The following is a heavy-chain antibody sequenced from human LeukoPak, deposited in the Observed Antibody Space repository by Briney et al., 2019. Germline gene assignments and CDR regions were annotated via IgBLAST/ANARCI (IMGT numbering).Heavy chain of an antibody. Sequence: ASVKVSCKASGYTFTSYGISWVRQAPGQGLEWMGWISAYNGNTNYAQKLQGRVTMTTDTFTSTAYMELRSLRSDDTAVYYCAREGPYSSSSEVNYWGQGTLVTVSS. CDR3: AREGPYSSSSEVNY. CDR1: GYTFTSYG. V-gene: IGHV1-18*01. CDR2: ISAYNGNT. J-gene: IGHJ4*02. D-gene: IGHD6-6*01.